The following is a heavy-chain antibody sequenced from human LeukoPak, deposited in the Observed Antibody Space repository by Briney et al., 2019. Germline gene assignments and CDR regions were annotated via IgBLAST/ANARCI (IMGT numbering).Heavy chain of an antibody. J-gene: IGHJ4*02. CDR2: IYTSGST. D-gene: IGHD6-6*01. CDR1: GGSISSYY. Sequence: SETLSLTCTVSGGSISSYYWSWIRQPAGKGLEWIGRIYTSGSTNYNPSLKSRVTMSVDTSKNQLSLKLSSVTAADTAVYYCASKSPRGSSDYWGQGTLVTASS. CDR3: ASKSPRGSSDY. V-gene: IGHV4-4*07.